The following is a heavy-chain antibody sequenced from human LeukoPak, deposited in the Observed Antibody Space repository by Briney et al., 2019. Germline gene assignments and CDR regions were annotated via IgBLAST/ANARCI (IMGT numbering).Heavy chain of an antibody. J-gene: IGHJ4*02. Sequence: ASVKVSCKASGYTFTSYGISWVRQAPGQGLEWMGRINPNSGGTNYAQKFQGRVTMTRDTSISTAYMELSRLRSDDTAVYYCARVTGDYWGQGTLVTVSS. D-gene: IGHD2-8*02. V-gene: IGHV1-2*06. CDR3: ARVTGDY. CDR1: GYTFTSYG. CDR2: INPNSGGT.